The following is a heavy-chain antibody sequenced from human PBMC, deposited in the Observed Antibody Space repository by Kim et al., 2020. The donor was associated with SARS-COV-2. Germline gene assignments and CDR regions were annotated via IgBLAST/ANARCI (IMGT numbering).Heavy chain of an antibody. CDR2: INWNGGST. CDR1: GFTFDDYG. V-gene: IGHV3-20*01. Sequence: GGSLRLSCAASGFTFDDYGMSWVRQAPGKGLEWVSGINWNGGSTGYADSVKGRFTISRDNAKNSLYLQMNSLRAEDTALYHCAKTTRHGSYWYFDLWGRGTLVTVSS. D-gene: IGHD1-7*01. CDR3: AKTTRHGSYWYFDL. J-gene: IGHJ2*01.